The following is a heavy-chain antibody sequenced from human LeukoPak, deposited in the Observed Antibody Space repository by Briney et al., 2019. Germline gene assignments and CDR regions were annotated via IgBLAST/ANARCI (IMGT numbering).Heavy chain of an antibody. Sequence: GGSLRLSCVASGFTFSSYSMNWVRQAPGKGLEWVSSISSSSSYIYYADSVKGRFTISRDNAKNSLYLQMNSLRAEDTAVYYCARDTTPLVAAAVAGGLNYWGQGTLVTVSS. CDR1: GFTFSSYS. CDR2: ISSSSSYI. J-gene: IGHJ4*02. CDR3: ARDTTPLVAAAVAGGLNY. V-gene: IGHV3-21*01. D-gene: IGHD6-13*01.